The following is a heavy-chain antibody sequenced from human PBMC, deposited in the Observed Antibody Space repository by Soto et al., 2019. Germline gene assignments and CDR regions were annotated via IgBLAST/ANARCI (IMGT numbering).Heavy chain of an antibody. CDR1: GGSISSGGYY. CDR2: IYYSGST. J-gene: IGHJ5*02. D-gene: IGHD6-6*01. V-gene: IGHV4-31*03. CDR3: ARVGSSWSGTNWFDP. Sequence: ASETLSLTCNVSGGSISSGGYYWCWIRQHPGKGLEWIGYIYYSGSTYYNPSLKSRVTISVDTSKNQFSLKLSSVTAADTAVYYCARVGSSWSGTNWFDPWGQGTLVTVSS.